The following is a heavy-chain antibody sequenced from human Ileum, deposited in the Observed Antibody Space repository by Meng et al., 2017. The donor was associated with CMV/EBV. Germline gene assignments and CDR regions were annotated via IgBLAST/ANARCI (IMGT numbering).Heavy chain of an antibody. Sequence: SCAASGFTFSSYAMSWVRQAPGKGLEWVSVIYSGGSSTYYADSVKGRFTISRDNSKNTLYLQMNSLRAEDTAVYYCAKVGSSSWVFDYWGQGTLVTVSS. CDR1: GFTFSSYA. D-gene: IGHD6-13*01. CDR2: IYSGGSST. V-gene: IGHV3-23*03. CDR3: AKVGSSSWVFDY. J-gene: IGHJ4*02.